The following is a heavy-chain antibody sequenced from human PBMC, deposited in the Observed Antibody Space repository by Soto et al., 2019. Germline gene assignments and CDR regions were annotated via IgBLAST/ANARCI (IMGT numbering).Heavy chain of an antibody. V-gene: IGHV6-1*01. CDR1: GDSVSSNSAA. Sequence: SQTLSLTCAISGDSVSSNSAAWNWIRQSPSRGLEWLGRTYYRSKWYNDYAVSVKSRITINPDTSKNQFSLQLNSVTPEDTAVYYCARDRYSSSWYVGPDYYYGMDVWGQGTTVTVSS. J-gene: IGHJ6*02. D-gene: IGHD6-13*01. CDR2: TYYRSKWYN. CDR3: ARDRYSSSWYVGPDYYYGMDV.